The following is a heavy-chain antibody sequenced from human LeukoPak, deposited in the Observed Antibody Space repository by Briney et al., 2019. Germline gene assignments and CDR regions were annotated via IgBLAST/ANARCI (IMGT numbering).Heavy chain of an antibody. Sequence: SETLSLTCTVSGDSISPYYWSWIRQPPGKGLEWVGYVFRTGHTNYNPSLRSRVTISLDTSKNQFSLKLSSVTAADTAVYYCARHIFGHLFDTWGQGTLVTVSS. J-gene: IGHJ4*02. V-gene: IGHV4-59*01. CDR2: VFRTGHT. CDR3: ARHIFGHLFDT. D-gene: IGHD3-3*02. CDR1: GDSISPYY.